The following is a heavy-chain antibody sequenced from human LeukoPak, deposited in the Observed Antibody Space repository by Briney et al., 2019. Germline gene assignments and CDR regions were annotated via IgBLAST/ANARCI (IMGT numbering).Heavy chain of an antibody. J-gene: IGHJ6*03. Sequence: PSETLSLTCTVSGGSISSYYWSWIRQPPGKGLEWIGYIHYSGSTNCNPSLKSRVTISVDTSKKQFSLKLSSGTAADTAVYYCARVEEGYGSGRRENYYYYYMDVWGKGTTVTISS. V-gene: IGHV4-59*01. D-gene: IGHD3-10*01. CDR3: ARVEEGYGSGRRENYYYYYMDV. CDR1: GGSISSYY. CDR2: IHYSGST.